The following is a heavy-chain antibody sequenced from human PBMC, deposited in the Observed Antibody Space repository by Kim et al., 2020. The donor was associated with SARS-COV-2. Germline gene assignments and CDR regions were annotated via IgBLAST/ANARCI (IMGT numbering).Heavy chain of an antibody. CDR3: ARVLAHCSSTSCSPSPYYYYYGMDV. J-gene: IGHJ6*02. Sequence: GGSLRLSCAASGFTFSSYSMNWVRQAPGKGLEWVSSISSSSSYIYYADSEKGRFTISRDNAKNSLYLQMNSLRAEDTAVYYCARVLAHCSSTSCSPSPYYYYYGMDVWGQGTTVTVSS. CDR1: GFTFSSYS. D-gene: IGHD2-2*01. V-gene: IGHV3-21*01. CDR2: ISSSSSYI.